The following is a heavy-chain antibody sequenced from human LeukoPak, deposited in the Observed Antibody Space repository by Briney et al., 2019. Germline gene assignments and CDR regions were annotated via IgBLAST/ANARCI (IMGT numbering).Heavy chain of an antibody. CDR1: GYTFTGYY. CDR3: AREPGTATGY. D-gene: IGHD1-1*01. V-gene: IGHV1-2*02. J-gene: IGHJ4*02. Sequence: GASVKVSCKAPGYTFTGYYLHWVRQAPGQGLEWMGWIYPNTGGTKSTQKFQGRVSMTRDTSITTAYMEINRLTSDDTAVYYCAREPGTATGYWGQGTLVTVSS. CDR2: IYPNTGGT.